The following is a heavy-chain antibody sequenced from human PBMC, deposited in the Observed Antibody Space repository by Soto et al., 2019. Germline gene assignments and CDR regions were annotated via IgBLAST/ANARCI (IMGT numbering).Heavy chain of an antibody. CDR3: ARDQYDFWSSYGPYYYGMAV. Sequence: PGGSLRLSCAASGFTFSGYDMHWVRQATGKGLEWVSAIGTAGDTYYPGSVKGRFTISRDNSKTTLYLQMSSLRAEDTAVYYCARDQYDFWSSYGPYYYGMAVWGQGTTVTVSS. D-gene: IGHD3-3*01. V-gene: IGHV3-13*01. CDR1: GFTFSGYD. J-gene: IGHJ6*02. CDR2: IGTAGDT.